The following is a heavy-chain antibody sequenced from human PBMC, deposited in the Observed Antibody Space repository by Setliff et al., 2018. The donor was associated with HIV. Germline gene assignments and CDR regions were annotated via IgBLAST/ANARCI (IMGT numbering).Heavy chain of an antibody. CDR2: IIPILGIA. CDR3: ARGVEMATINDAFDI. Sequence: GASVKVSCKSSGDTFSTYVFTWVRQAPGQGLEWMGGIIPILGIANYAQKFQGRVTITADESTSTAYMELSSLRSEDTAVYYCARGVEMATINDAFDIWGQGTMVTVSS. CDR1: GDTFSTYV. D-gene: IGHD5-12*01. V-gene: IGHV1-69*10. J-gene: IGHJ3*02.